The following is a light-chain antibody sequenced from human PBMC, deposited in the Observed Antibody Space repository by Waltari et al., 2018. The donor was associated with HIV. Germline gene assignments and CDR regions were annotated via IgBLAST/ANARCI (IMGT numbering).Light chain of an antibody. CDR3: MQALQTPFT. CDR1: QSRLHSNGYNY. CDR2: LVS. V-gene: IGKV2-28*01. Sequence: DIVMTQSPLSLPVTPGEPASISCRSRQSRLHSNGYNYLDWYLQKPGQAPQLLIYLVSNRASGVPDRFSGSGSGTDFTLKISRVEAEDVGVYYCMQALQTPFTFGPGTKVDIK. J-gene: IGKJ3*01.